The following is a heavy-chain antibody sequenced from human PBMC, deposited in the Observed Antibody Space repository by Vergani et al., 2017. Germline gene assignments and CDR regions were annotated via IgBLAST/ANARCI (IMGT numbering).Heavy chain of an antibody. CDR2: INSEGSST. D-gene: IGHD4-17*01. V-gene: IGHV3-74*02. CDR1: GFTFSSYW. J-gene: IGHJ4*02. Sequence: EVQLVESGGGLVQPGGSLRLSCAASGFTFSSYWMHWVRQAPGKGLVWVSRINSEGSSTSYADSVKGRFTISRDNAKNTLYLQMNSLRAEDTAVYYCARTVGTWAYGDHTKPYYFDYWGQGTLVTVSS. CDR3: ARTVGTWAYGDHTKPYYFDY.